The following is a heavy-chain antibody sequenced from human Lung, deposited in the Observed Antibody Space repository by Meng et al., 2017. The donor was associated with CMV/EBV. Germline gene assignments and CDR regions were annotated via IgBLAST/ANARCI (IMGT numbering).Heavy chain of an antibody. CDR1: GCSIRSYY. D-gene: IGHD3-3*01. J-gene: IGHJ4*02. CDR2: IYYSGST. Sequence: SXTLSLXCTASGCSIRSYYWSWIRQPPGKGLEWIGYIYYSGSTNYNPSLKSRVTISVDTSKNQFFLKLSSVTAADTAVYYCASDPAASIFGVVTNEGYFDYWXQGTLVTVSS. CDR3: ASDPAASIFGVVTNEGYFDY. V-gene: IGHV4-59*01.